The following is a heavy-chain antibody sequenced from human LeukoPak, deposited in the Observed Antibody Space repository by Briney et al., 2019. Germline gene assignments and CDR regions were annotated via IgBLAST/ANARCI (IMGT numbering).Heavy chain of an antibody. J-gene: IGHJ4*02. CDR2: ISSSSSAI. CDR3: ARGTPYYFDY. Sequence: PGGSLRLSCAASGFTFSTYTMNWVRQAPGKGLEWLSYISSSSSAIYYADSVKGRFTIPRDNAKNSLYLQMNSLRAEDTAVYYCARGTPYYFDYWGQGVLVTVSS. CDR1: GFTFSTYT. V-gene: IGHV3-48*01. D-gene: IGHD2-15*01.